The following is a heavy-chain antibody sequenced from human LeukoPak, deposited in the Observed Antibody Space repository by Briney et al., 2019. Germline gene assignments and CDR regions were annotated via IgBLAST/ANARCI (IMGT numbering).Heavy chain of an antibody. Sequence: GESLKISCKGSGYSFTTYWIGWVRQMPGKGLEWMGIIYPADSDTRYSPSFQGQVTISADKSISTAYLQWSSLKASDTAMYYCARQGIGTVAGSSDFDYWGQGTLVTVSS. CDR1: GYSFTTYW. CDR3: ARQGIGTVAGSSDFDY. J-gene: IGHJ4*02. V-gene: IGHV5-51*01. CDR2: IYPADSDT. D-gene: IGHD6-19*01.